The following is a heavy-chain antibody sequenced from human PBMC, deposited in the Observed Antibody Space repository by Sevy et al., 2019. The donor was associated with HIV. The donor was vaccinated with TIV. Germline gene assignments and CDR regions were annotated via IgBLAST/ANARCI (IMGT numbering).Heavy chain of an antibody. CDR1: GFTFSDYY. CDR3: ARMETYYYGSGSYSPLYYFDY. J-gene: IGHJ4*02. V-gene: IGHV3-11*01. Sequence: GGSLRLSCAASGFTFSDYYMSWIRQAPGKGLEWVSYISSSGSTIYYGDSGKGRFTISRDNAKNSLYLQMNSLGAEDTAVYYCARMETYYYGSGSYSPLYYFDYWGQGTLVTVSS. D-gene: IGHD3-10*01. CDR2: ISSSGSTI.